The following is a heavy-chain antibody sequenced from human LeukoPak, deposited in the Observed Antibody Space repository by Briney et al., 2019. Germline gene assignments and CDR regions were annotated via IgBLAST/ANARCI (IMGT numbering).Heavy chain of an antibody. D-gene: IGHD3-16*01. Sequence: PGGSLRLSCAASGFSFSDYGMHWVRQAPGKGLKWVAFIRYEGTNKYYADSVKGRVTISRDNSKNTLYLQINSLRAEDTAVYFCAKEDAPPGGRPANWGQGTLVTVSS. J-gene: IGHJ4*02. CDR1: GFSFSDYG. CDR2: IRYEGTNK. V-gene: IGHV3-30*02. CDR3: AKEDAPPGGRPAN.